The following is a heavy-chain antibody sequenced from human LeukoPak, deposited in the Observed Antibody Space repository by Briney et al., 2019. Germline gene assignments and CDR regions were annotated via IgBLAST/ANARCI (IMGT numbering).Heavy chain of an antibody. Sequence: GGSLRLSCASSGFTFSSYAMSWVRQAPGKGLEWVSVISGSGGSTYSADSVKGRFTISRDNSKNTLYLQMNSLRAEDTAVYFCAKSQDGGRLFHFDYWGQGTLVTVSS. D-gene: IGHD1-26*01. V-gene: IGHV3-23*01. J-gene: IGHJ4*02. CDR1: GFTFSSYA. CDR3: AKSQDGGRLFHFDY. CDR2: ISGSGGST.